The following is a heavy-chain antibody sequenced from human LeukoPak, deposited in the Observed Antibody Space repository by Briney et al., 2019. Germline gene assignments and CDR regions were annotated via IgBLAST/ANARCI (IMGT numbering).Heavy chain of an antibody. CDR1: GGSISSSNW. D-gene: IGHD3-10*01. CDR3: ARGITLIRGVISFDY. J-gene: IGHJ4*02. CDR2: IYHSGST. Sequence: SETLSLTCAVSGGSISSSNWWSWVRPPPGKGLEWIGEIYHSGSTNYSPSLKSRVTISVDKSKNQLTLNLSSVTAADTAVYYCARGITLIRGVISFDYWGQGTLVTVSS. V-gene: IGHV4-4*02.